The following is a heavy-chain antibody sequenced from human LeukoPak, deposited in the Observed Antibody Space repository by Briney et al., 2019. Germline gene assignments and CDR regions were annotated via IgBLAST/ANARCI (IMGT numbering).Heavy chain of an antibody. J-gene: IGHJ4*02. Sequence: SEALSLTCTVSGGSISSYYWSWIRQPPGKGLEWIGEINHSGSTNYNPSLKSRVTISVDTSKNQFSLKLSSVTAADTAVYYCARERMVRGVITRVYWGQGTLVTVPS. D-gene: IGHD3-10*01. CDR1: GGSISSYY. V-gene: IGHV4-34*01. CDR3: ARERMVRGVITRVY. CDR2: INHSGST.